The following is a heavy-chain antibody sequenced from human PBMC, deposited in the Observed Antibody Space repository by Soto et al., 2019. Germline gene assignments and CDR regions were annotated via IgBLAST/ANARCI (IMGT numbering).Heavy chain of an antibody. CDR3: IWYYY. CDR2: SGMMKSE. Sequence: PGGSLRLSCAASGFSFSSYGMSWVRQAPGKGLSEWHISGMMKSEILCRLCEGPIHNLRDNSKSMLYLQMDSLKAKDTAMYRFIWYYYWGQGTLVTVSS. CDR1: GFSFSSYG. D-gene: IGHD6-13*01. J-gene: IGHJ4*02. V-gene: IGHV3-30*02.